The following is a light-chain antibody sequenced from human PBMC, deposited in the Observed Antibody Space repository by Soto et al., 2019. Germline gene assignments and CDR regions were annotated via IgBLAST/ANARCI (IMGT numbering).Light chain of an antibody. Sequence: EIVLTQSPATLSLSPGERATLSCRASQSVSNYLAWFQQKPGQAPRLLIYDASNRATGIPARFSGIGSGTDFTLTISSLEPEDFAVYYCQQRSSWPLLTFGGGTKVE. CDR2: DAS. V-gene: IGKV3-11*01. CDR1: QSVSNY. J-gene: IGKJ4*01. CDR3: QQRSSWPLLT.